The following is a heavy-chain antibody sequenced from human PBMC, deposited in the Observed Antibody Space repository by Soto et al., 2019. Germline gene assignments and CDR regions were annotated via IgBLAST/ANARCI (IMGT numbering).Heavy chain of an antibody. D-gene: IGHD1-26*01. J-gene: IGHJ4*02. Sequence: PSETLSLTCTVSGGSVSSSGYYWSWIRQSPGKELECIGYISYSGSTSYNPSLKSRVTISLDTSKNQFSLKLSSVTAADTAVYYCARRVGALTGFDYWGQGTLVTVS. CDR2: ISYSGST. CDR3: ARRVGALTGFDY. CDR1: GGSVSSSGYY. V-gene: IGHV4-61*08.